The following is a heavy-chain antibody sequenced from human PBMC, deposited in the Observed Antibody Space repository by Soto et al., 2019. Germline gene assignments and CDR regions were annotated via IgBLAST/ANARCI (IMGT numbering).Heavy chain of an antibody. CDR2: ISGSGTYT. D-gene: IGHD3-10*01. V-gene: IGHV3-11*06. Sequence: QVQLVESGGGLVKPGGSLRLSCAVSGFTVSDHYMTWIRQAPGKGLEWVSYISGSGTYTNYADSVKGRFIISRDIGQNSLWLQINNLTAEDTAVYYCARSSGWRQVVGYKYGLDVWGQGTAVTVSS. CDR1: GFTVSDHY. CDR3: ARSSGWRQVVGYKYGLDV. J-gene: IGHJ6*02.